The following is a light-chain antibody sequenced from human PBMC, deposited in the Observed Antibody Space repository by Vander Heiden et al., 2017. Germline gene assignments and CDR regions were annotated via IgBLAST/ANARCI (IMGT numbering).Light chain of an antibody. CDR1: NIGSKR. V-gene: IGLV3-21*02. J-gene: IGLJ2*01. CDR2: DDR. CDR3: QVWDSSNDHVL. Sequence: SYVLTQPPSVSVAPGQTARITCGGNNIGSKRVHWYQQKPGQAPFLVIYDDRDRPSGIPERFSGSNSGNTATLTISRVEAGDEADYYCQVWDSSNDHVLFGGGTKLTVL.